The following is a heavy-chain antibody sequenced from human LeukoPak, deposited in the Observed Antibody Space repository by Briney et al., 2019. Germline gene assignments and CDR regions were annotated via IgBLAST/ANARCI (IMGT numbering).Heavy chain of an antibody. Sequence: GGSLRLSCVGSDFTFANYAMTWVRLTPGKGLEWVSSIKGSGSYAMYADSVSGRFTTSRDNSRNTIFLQMTSLRAEDTAIYHCGRDPNGDSTGAFEFWGLGTLVSVSS. CDR3: GRDPNGDSTGAFEF. CDR1: DFTFANYA. J-gene: IGHJ3*01. D-gene: IGHD2-21*02. V-gene: IGHV3-23*01. CDR2: IKGSGSYA.